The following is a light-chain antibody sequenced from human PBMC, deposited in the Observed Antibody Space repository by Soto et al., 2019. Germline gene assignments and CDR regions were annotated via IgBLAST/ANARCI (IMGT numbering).Light chain of an antibody. V-gene: IGLV2-14*01. Sequence: QSVLTQPASVSGSPGQSITISCTGTSGDXGSYNRVSWYQQHPGKAPKLIIYEVTDRPSGVSNRFSGSKSGNTASLTISGLQAEDEAEYYCSSYTNINTRACVFGTGTKV. CDR1: SGDXGSYNR. CDR3: SSYTNINTRACV. CDR2: EVT. J-gene: IGLJ1*01.